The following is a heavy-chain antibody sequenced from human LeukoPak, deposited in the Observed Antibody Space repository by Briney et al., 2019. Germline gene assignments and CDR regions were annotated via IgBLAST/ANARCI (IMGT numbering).Heavy chain of an antibody. CDR3: ARHRFAWYDFDI. D-gene: IGHD3-9*01. V-gene: IGHV4-59*08. J-gene: IGHJ3*02. CDR1: GASISSYY. CDR2: RYYSGST. Sequence: SETLSLTCTVSGASISSYYWSWIRQPPGKGLEWIAYRYYSGSTDSNPSLKSRVSISVDTSKNQFSLKLSSVTAADTAIYYCARHRFAWYDFDIWGQGTMVTVSS.